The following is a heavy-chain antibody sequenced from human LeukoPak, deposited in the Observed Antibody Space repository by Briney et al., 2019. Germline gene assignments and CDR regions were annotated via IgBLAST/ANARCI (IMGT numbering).Heavy chain of an antibody. CDR1: GFTFSSYA. CDR2: ISGSGGST. D-gene: IGHD3-10*01. CDR3: AKADPFDYYGMDV. Sequence: QSGGSLRLSCAASGFTFSSYAMSWVRQAPGKGLEWVSAISGSGGSTYYADSVKGRFTISRDNSKDTLYLQMNSLRAEDTAVYYCAKADPFDYYGMDVWGQGTTVTVSS. V-gene: IGHV3-23*01. J-gene: IGHJ6*02.